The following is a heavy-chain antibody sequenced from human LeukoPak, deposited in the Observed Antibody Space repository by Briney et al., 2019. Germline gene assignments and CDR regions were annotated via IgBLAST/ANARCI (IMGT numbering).Heavy chain of an antibody. CDR3: ARDPRIAAADFYYYYGMDV. V-gene: IGHV1-3*01. CDR1: GYTFSSYA. CDR2: INAGVGNT. J-gene: IGHJ6*02. Sequence: ASVKVSCKASGYTFSSYAIHWVRQAPGQGLEWMGWINAGVGNTKYSEKFQDRVTVTRDTPATTAYMELSSLRSEDTAVYYCARDPRIAAADFYYYYGMDVWGQGTTVTVSS. D-gene: IGHD6-13*01.